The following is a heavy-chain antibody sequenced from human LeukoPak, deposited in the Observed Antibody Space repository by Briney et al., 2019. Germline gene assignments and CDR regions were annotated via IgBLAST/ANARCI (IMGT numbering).Heavy chain of an antibody. CDR3: ARDPYYGSGSDY. V-gene: IGHV4-4*07. J-gene: IGHJ4*02. D-gene: IGHD3-10*01. CDR2: IYTSGST. Sequence: RSSETLSLTCTVSGGSISSYYWSWIRQPAGKGLEWIGRIYTSGSTNYNPSLKRRATMSVDTSKNQFSLKLSSVTAADTAVYYCARDPYYGSGSDYWGQGTLVTVSS. CDR1: GGSISSYY.